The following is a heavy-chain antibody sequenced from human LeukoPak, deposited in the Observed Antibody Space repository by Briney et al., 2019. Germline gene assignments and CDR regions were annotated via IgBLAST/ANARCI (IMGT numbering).Heavy chain of an antibody. CDR2: INQDGGEK. D-gene: IGHD2-15*01. Sequence: PGGSLRLSCTGSGFTFGDYAMTWVRQAPGKGLEWVANINQDGGEKYYVDSVKDRFTISRDNAKNSLYLQMNSLRPEDTAVYYCARSIGNGRFDYWGQGTLVTVSS. CDR3: ARSIGNGRFDY. J-gene: IGHJ4*02. V-gene: IGHV3-7*01. CDR1: GFTFGDYA.